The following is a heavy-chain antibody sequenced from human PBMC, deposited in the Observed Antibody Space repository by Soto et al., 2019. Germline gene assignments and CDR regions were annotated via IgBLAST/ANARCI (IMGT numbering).Heavy chain of an antibody. D-gene: IGHD2-2*02. V-gene: IGHV3-64*04. J-gene: IGHJ5*02. Sequence: GGSLRLSCSASGFTFSIYAMHWVRQAPGKGLEYVSSISTNGGSTHYADSVKGRFTISRDNSKNTLYLQMNSLRAEDTAVYYCAKDRGSGSTSWYNGWFDPWGQGTLVTVSS. CDR2: ISTNGGST. CDR3: AKDRGSGSTSWYNGWFDP. CDR1: GFTFSIYA.